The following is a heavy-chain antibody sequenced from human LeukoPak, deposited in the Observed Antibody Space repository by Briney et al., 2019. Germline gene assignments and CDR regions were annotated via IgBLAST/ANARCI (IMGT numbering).Heavy chain of an antibody. CDR2: IYYSGST. CDR1: GGSISSYY. D-gene: IGHD3-22*01. CDR3: ARDFAGYYYDSSGYYGDAFDI. Sequence: PSETPSLTCTVSGGSISSYYWSWIRQPPGKGLEWIGYIYYSGSTNYNPSLTSRVTISVDTSKNQFSLKLSSVTAADTAVYYCARDFAGYYYDSSGYYGDAFDIWGQGTMVTVSS. V-gene: IGHV4-59*01. J-gene: IGHJ3*02.